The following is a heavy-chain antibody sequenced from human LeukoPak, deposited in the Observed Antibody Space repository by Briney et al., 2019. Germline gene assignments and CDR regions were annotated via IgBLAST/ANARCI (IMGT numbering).Heavy chain of an antibody. Sequence: PGGSLRLSCAASGFTFSSYSMNWVRQAPGKGLEWVSSISSTSSYIYYADSLKGRFTISRDNAKNTLNLQMNRLRAEDTAVYYCVRESYGSKAFWGQGTLVTVSS. CDR1: GFTFSSYS. CDR3: VRESYGSKAF. J-gene: IGHJ4*02. V-gene: IGHV3-21*01. D-gene: IGHD3-16*02. CDR2: ISSTSSYI.